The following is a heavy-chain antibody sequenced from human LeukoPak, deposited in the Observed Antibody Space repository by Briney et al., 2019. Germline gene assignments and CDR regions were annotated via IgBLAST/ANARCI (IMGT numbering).Heavy chain of an antibody. CDR2: INPNSGGT. V-gene: IGHV1-2*02. J-gene: IGHJ4*02. D-gene: IGHD6-19*01. Sequence: ASVKVSCKASGYTFTGYYMHWARQAPGQGLEWMGWINPNSGGTNYAQKFQGRVTMTRDTSISTAYMELSRLRSDDTAVYYCASTKGSGWYSFDYWGQGTLVTVSS. CDR3: ASTKGSGWYSFDY. CDR1: GYTFTGYY.